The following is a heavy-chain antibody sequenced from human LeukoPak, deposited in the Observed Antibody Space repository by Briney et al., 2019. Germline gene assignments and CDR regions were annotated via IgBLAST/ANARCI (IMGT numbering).Heavy chain of an antibody. CDR3: ARAWTYYYDSSGYSDWFDP. D-gene: IGHD3-22*01. J-gene: IGHJ5*02. V-gene: IGHV3-33*01. CDR2: IWYDGSNK. CDR1: GFTFSSYG. Sequence: GGSLRLSCAASGFTFSSYGMHWVRQAPGKGLEWVAVIWYDGSNKYYADSVKDRFTISRDNSKNTLYLQMNSLRAEDTAVYYCARAWTYYYDSSGYSDWFDPWGQGTLVTVSS.